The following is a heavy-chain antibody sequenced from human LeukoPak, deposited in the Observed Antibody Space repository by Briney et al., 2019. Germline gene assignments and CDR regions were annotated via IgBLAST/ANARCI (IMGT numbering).Heavy chain of an antibody. Sequence: SETLSLTCTVSGGSISSSSYYWGWIRQPPGRGLEWLGSIYYIGSTYYTPSLKSRLTISVDPSKNQFSLKLSSVTAADRPVYYCARHEIVVVPAAILCGWFDPWGQGTLVTVSS. CDR1: GGSISSSSYY. CDR3: ARHEIVVVPAAILCGWFDP. CDR2: IYYIGST. V-gene: IGHV4-39*01. D-gene: IGHD2-2*02. J-gene: IGHJ5*02.